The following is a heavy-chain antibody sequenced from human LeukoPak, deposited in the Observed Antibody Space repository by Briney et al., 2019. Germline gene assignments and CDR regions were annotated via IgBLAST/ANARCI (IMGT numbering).Heavy chain of an antibody. D-gene: IGHD6-19*01. Sequence: SETLSLTCTVSGGSISSGDYYWSWIRQPPGKGLEWIGYIYYSGSTYYNPSLKSRVTISVDTSKNQFSLKLSSVTAADAAVYYCARGHPYSSGVQYWAQGPLVTVPS. V-gene: IGHV4-30-4*02. CDR2: IYYSGST. CDR1: GGSISSGDYY. J-gene: IGHJ4*02. CDR3: ARGHPYSSGVQY.